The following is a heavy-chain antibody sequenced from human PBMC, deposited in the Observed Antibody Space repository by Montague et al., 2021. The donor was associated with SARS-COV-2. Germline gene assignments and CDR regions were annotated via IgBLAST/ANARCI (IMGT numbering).Heavy chain of an antibody. Sequence: SETLSLTCAVYNESFSDSYWRSIRQPPGKGLEWVGVVDHNGAAHYNPSLKSRVALSIDTFRTQFSLKLNSVTAADTAVYYCARGREEFVLPPLLVLGPFYYFSYAAVWGKGTTVTVSS. CDR3: ARGREEFVLPPLLVLGPFYYFSYAAV. D-gene: IGHD2-8*01. CDR1: NESFSDSY. CDR2: VDHNGAA. V-gene: IGHV4-34*01. J-gene: IGHJ6*03.